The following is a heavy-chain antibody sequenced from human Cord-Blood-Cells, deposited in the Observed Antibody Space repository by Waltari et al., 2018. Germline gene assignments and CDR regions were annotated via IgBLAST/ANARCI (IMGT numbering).Heavy chain of an antibody. CDR3: ARIYSGYDWAYFDY. Sequence: QITLKESGPTLVKPTQTLTLTCTFSGFSLSTSGVGVGWIRQPPGKALVWLALIYWNDDKRYSPSLKSRLTITKDTSKNQVVLTMTNMDPVDTATYYCARIYSGYDWAYFDYWGQGTLVTVSS. V-gene: IGHV2-5*01. D-gene: IGHD5-12*01. CDR1: GFSLSTSGVG. CDR2: IYWNDDK. J-gene: IGHJ4*02.